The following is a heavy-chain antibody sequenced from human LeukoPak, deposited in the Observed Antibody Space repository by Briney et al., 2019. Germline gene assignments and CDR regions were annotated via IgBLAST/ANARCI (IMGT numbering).Heavy chain of an antibody. D-gene: IGHD2-2*01. CDR1: RFTISSKY. V-gene: IGHV3-66*02. CDR2: IFSGDTT. Sequence: GGSLRLSCAASRFTISSKYMRWVRQAPGKGLEWVSVIFSGDTTYYPDSVKGRFTISRDNSKNTLYLQMNSLRAEDTAVYYCAREFGRGYCSSTSCYGWFDLWGQGTLVTVSS. J-gene: IGHJ5*02. CDR3: AREFGRGYCSSTSCYGWFDL.